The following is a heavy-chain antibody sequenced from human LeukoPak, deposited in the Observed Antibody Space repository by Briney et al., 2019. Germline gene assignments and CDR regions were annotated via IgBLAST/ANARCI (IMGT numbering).Heavy chain of an antibody. CDR3: AKVGYRGSSDSYYYYYYMDV. V-gene: IGHV3-23*01. D-gene: IGHD6-13*01. Sequence: GSLRLSCAASGFTFTNAWMSWVRQAPGKGLEWVSAISGSGGTTYYADSVKGRFTISRDNSKNTLYLQMNSLRAEDTAVYYCAKVGYRGSSDSYYYYYYMDVWGKGTTVTISS. J-gene: IGHJ6*03. CDR1: GFTFTNAW. CDR2: ISGSGGTT.